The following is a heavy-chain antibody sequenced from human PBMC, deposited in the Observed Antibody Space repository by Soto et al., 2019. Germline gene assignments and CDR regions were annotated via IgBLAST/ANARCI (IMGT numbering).Heavy chain of an antibody. CDR1: GSISSGGYY. Sequence: GSISSGGYYWSWIRQHPGKGLEWIGYIYYSGSTYYNPSLKSRVTISVDTSKNQFSLKLSSVTAADTAVYYCARSPDSSLGNYFDYWGQGTLVTVSS. CDR2: IYYSGST. D-gene: IGHD3-22*01. V-gene: IGHV4-31*02. J-gene: IGHJ4*02. CDR3: ARSPDSSLGNYFDY.